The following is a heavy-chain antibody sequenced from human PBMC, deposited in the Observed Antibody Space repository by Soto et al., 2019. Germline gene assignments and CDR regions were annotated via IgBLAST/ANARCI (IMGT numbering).Heavy chain of an antibody. CDR2: IYYSGST. CDR1: GGSIGSYY. D-gene: IGHD3-22*01. CDR3: ARAREDYYYDSSGYYNDY. J-gene: IGHJ4*02. Sequence: SETLSLTCTVSGGSIGSYYWSWIRQPPGKGLEWIGYIYYSGSTNYNPSLKSRVTISVDTSKNQSSLKLSSVTAADTAVYYCARAREDYYYDSSGYYNDYWGQGTLVTVSS. V-gene: IGHV4-59*01.